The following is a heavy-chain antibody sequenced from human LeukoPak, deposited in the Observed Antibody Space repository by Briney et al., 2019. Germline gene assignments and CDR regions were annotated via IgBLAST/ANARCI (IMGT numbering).Heavy chain of an antibody. J-gene: IGHJ1*01. D-gene: IGHD3-22*01. CDR2: LDWDDDT. V-gene: IGHV2-70*11. CDR3: ARDYDYDSSGYCPGYFQH. Sequence: SGPTLVNPTQTLTLTCTFSGFSLSTSGMCVSWIRQPPGKALEWLARLDWDDDTYYSTSLKTRVTISKDTSKYQVFLTMTNMDPVDTATYYCARDYDYDSSGYCPGYFQHWGQGTLVTVSS. CDR1: GFSLSTSGMC.